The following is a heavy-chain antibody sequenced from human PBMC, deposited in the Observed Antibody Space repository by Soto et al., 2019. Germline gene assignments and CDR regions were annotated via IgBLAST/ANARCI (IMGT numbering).Heavy chain of an antibody. D-gene: IGHD1-26*01. CDR1: GLTFDDYA. CDR3: VSSRSYDRQFDY. J-gene: IGHJ4*02. Sequence: EVQLVESAGGLVQPGRSLRLSCAASGLTFDDYAMHWVRQAPGRGLEWVSGISWNSERIGYADSVEGRFTVSRDNAEKSLYLQMNSLRADDTAFYYCVSSRSYDRQFDYWGQGTLVTVSS. CDR2: ISWNSERI. V-gene: IGHV3-9*01.